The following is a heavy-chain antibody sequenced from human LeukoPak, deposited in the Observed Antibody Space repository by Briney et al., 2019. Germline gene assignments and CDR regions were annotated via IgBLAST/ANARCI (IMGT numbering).Heavy chain of an antibody. V-gene: IGHV4-59*12. D-gene: IGHD5-24*01. CDR1: GGSISSYY. J-gene: IGHJ4*02. CDR2: IYYSGST. Sequence: SETLSLTCTVSGGSISSYYWSWIRQPPGKGLEWIGYIYYSGSTNYNPSLKSRVTISVDTSKNQFSLKLSSVTAADTAVYYCARAIRDGYNDRKIGHFDYWGQGTLVTVSS. CDR3: ARAIRDGYNDRKIGHFDY.